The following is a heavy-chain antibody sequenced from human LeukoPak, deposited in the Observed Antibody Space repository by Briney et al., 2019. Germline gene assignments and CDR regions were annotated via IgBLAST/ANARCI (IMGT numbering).Heavy chain of an antibody. CDR2: ISGSGGGT. CDR3: AKVKDDTPPYYYYGMDV. CDR1: GFTFSSYA. J-gene: IGHJ6*02. D-gene: IGHD3-9*01. V-gene: IGHV3-23*01. Sequence: GGSLRLSCAASGFTFSSYAMSWVRQAPGKGLEWVSAISGSGGGTYYADSVKGRFTISRDNSKNTLYLQMNSLRAEDTAVYYCAKVKDDTPPYYYYGMDVWGQGTTVTVSS.